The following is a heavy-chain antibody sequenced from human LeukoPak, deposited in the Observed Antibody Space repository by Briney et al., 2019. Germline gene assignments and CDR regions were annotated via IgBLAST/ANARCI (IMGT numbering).Heavy chain of an antibody. CDR2: INHSGST. J-gene: IGHJ4*02. CDR1: GGSFSGYY. CDR3: ARVKRRDGYIDFDY. Sequence: PSETLSLTCAVYGGSFSGYYWSWIRQPPGKGLEWLGEINHSGSTNYNPSLKSRVTISVDTSKNKFSLKLSSVTAADTAVYYCARVKRRDGYIDFDYWGQGTLVTVSS. V-gene: IGHV4-34*01. D-gene: IGHD5-24*01.